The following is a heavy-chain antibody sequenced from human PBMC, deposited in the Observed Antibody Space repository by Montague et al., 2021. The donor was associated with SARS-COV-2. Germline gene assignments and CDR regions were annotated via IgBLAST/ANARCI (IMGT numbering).Heavy chain of an antibody. CDR1: GDSVARHSAT. Sequence: CAISGDSVARHSATWNWDRPSPSRGLEWLGRTYYRSKWYNDYAVSVRGRVTINPDTSKNQFSLQLNSVTPEDTAIYYCTSGREGNYNVMDVWGQGTTVTVSS. V-gene: IGHV6-1*01. J-gene: IGHJ6*02. CDR3: TSGREGNYNVMDV. D-gene: IGHD1-1*01. CDR2: TYYRSKWYN.